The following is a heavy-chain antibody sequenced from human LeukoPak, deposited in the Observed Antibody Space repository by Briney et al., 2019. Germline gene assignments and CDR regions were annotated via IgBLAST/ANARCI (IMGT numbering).Heavy chain of an antibody. J-gene: IGHJ1*01. CDR2: ISSNGGST. D-gene: IGHD1-7*01. V-gene: IGHV3-64*01. Sequence: GGSVRLSCAASGFTLSSYAMYWVRQAPGKGLEYVSGISSNGGSTYYAHSVKGRFTISRDKSKNTLYSQMGSLRAEDNDLDYCARDQGENYCGYFEHWGQGTMVTVSS. CDR1: GFTLSSYA. CDR3: ARDQGENYCGYFEH.